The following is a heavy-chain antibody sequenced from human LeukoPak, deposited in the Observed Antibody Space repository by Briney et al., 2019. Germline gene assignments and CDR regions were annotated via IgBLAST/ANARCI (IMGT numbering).Heavy chain of an antibody. Sequence: PGGSLRLSCAASRFTFSSYSMNWVRQAPGKGLEWVSSISSSCSYIYYADSVKGRFTISIDKAKKSVYLQMDNLRAEDPAVYYCARKTDSGGQGDYWGPGTLVTVSS. CDR1: RFTFSSYS. CDR3: ARKTDSGGQGDY. J-gene: IGHJ4*02. D-gene: IGHD3-22*01. CDR2: ISSSCSYI. V-gene: IGHV3-21*01.